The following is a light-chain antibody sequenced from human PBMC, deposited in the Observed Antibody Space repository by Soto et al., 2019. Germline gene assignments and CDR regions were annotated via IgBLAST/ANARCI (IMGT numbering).Light chain of an antibody. CDR2: DVS. CDR1: SSDVGGSDY. CDR3: SSHKTTIPYV. Sequence: QSALTQPASVSGSPGQSITISCTGTSSDVGGSDYVSWYQHHPDKAPKLIISDVSNRPSGVSYRFSGSKSGNTASLTISGLQAEDEVIYYCSSHKTTIPYVFGIGTKVTVL. J-gene: IGLJ1*01. V-gene: IGLV2-14*03.